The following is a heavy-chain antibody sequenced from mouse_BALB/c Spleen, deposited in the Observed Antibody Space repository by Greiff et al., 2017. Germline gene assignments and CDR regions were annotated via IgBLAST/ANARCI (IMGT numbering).Heavy chain of an antibody. V-gene: IGHV1S22*01. J-gene: IGHJ2*01. CDR3: TRGGTLDY. Sequence: LKQPGSELVRPGASVKLSCKASGYTFTSYWMHWVKQRHGQGLEWIGNIYPGSGSTNYDEKFKSKGTLTVDTSSSTAYMHLSSLTSEDSAVYYCTRGGTLDYWGQGTTLTVSS. D-gene: IGHD2-14*01. CDR2: IYPGSGST. CDR1: GYTFTSYW.